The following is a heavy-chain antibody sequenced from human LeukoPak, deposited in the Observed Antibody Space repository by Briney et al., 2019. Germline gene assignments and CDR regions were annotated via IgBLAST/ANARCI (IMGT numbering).Heavy chain of an antibody. CDR1: GFTFSSYA. J-gene: IGHJ4*02. V-gene: IGHV3-15*01. Sequence: GGSLRLSCAASGFTFSSYAMSWVRQAPGKGLEWVGRIKSKTDGGTTDYAAPVKGRFTISRDDSKNTLYLQMNSLKTEDTAVYYCSTTYYYDSSEGYWGQGTLVIVSS. D-gene: IGHD3-22*01. CDR3: STTYYYDSSEGY. CDR2: IKSKTDGGTT.